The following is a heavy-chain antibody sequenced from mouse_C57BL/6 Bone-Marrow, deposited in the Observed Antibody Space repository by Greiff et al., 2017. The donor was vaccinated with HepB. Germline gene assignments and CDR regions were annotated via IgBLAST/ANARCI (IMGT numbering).Heavy chain of an antibody. J-gene: IGHJ2*01. D-gene: IGHD3-1*01. Sequence: VQLQQSGPELVKPGASVKISCKASGYAFSSSWMNWVKQRPGKGLEWIGRIYPGDGDTNYNGKFKGKATLTADKSSSTAYMQLSSLTSKDSAVYFCARKGLGYWGQGTTLTVSS. CDR2: IYPGDGDT. CDR1: GYAFSSSW. CDR3: ARKGLGY. V-gene: IGHV1-82*01.